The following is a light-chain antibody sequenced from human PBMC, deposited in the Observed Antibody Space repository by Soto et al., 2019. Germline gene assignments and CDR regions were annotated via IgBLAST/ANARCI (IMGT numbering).Light chain of an antibody. CDR2: EIS. J-gene: IGLJ1*01. V-gene: IGLV2-14*03. Sequence: QSALTQPASVSGSPGQSITISCTGTSSDIGGYNSVSWYQQHPGKAPKLIIYEISNRPSGVSNRFSASKSGNTASLTISGLQAEDEADYYCSSYTSSVTYVFGTGTKGTVL. CDR3: SSYTSSVTYV. CDR1: SSDIGGYNS.